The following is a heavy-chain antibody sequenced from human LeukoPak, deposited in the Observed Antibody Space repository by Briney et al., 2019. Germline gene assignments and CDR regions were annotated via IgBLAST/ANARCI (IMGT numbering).Heavy chain of an antibody. V-gene: IGHV1-2*02. Sequence: ASAKVSCKASGYTFTGYYMHWVRQAPGQGLEWMGWINPNSGGTNYAQKFQGRVIMTRDTSISTAYMELSRLRSDDTAVYYCARSSRTTPVVAKDYWGQGTLVTVSS. D-gene: IGHD2-21*01. CDR1: GYTFTGYY. CDR2: INPNSGGT. J-gene: IGHJ4*02. CDR3: ARSSRTTPVVAKDY.